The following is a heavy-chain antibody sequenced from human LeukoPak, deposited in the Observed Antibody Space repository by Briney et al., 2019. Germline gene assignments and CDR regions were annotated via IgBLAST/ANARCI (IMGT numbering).Heavy chain of an antibody. J-gene: IGHJ4*02. D-gene: IGHD3-22*01. CDR1: GFTFSSYG. V-gene: IGHV3-23*01. CDR2: ISGSGGST. Sequence: PGGSLRLSCAAYGFTFSSYGMSWVRQAPGKGLEWVSAISGSGGSTYYADSVKGRFTISRDNSKNTLYLQMNSLRAEDTAVYYCAKASAMIVVVSKHFDYWGQGTLVTVSS. CDR3: AKASAMIVVVSKHFDY.